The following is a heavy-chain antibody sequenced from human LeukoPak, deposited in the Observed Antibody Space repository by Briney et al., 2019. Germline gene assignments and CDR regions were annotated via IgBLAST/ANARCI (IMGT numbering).Heavy chain of an antibody. CDR3: AGAARPWYFDY. D-gene: IGHD6-6*01. V-gene: IGHV3-53*01. J-gene: IGHJ4*02. Sequence: GGPLRLSCAASGFTISSNYMSWVRQTPGKGLEWVSLIYSGGNTYYADAVKGRFTVSRDNSKDMLYFQMNSRRAEDTAVYYCAGAARPWYFDYWGQGTLVNVSS. CDR1: GFTISSNY. CDR2: IYSGGNT.